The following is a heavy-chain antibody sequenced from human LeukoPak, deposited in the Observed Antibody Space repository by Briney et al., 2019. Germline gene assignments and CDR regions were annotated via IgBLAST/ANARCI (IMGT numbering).Heavy chain of an antibody. V-gene: IGHV4-59*01. CDR2: IHSNGGA. J-gene: IGHJ5*02. CDR3: ASSNLGSLGQFDP. D-gene: IGHD3-10*01. CDR1: GGSISNYY. Sequence: PSETLSLTCTVSGGSISNYYWSWIRQPPGKELEWIGFIHSNGGANYNASLNSRATISRDTSRSQVSLKLTSVTAADTAVYYCASSNLGSLGQFDPWGQGTLVTVSS.